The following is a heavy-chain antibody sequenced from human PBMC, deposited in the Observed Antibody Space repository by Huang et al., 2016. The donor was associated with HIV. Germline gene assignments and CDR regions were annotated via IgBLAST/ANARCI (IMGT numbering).Heavy chain of an antibody. CDR2: IKYNGQA. J-gene: IGHJ3*01. Sequence: QVRLKQWGGGLVRLSETLSRPCAFHGGPCSTHYWGWLRQSPGQGLEWIAEIKYNGQAKYNPAVRSRVSISVDTSKNQVSLKVTAVTAADTAIYYCARGRDTTEMDTVDDALDVWDQGTLVSVSS. V-gene: IGHV4-34*02. CDR3: ARGRDTTEMDTVDDALDV. D-gene: IGHD1-1*01. CDR1: GGPCSTHY.